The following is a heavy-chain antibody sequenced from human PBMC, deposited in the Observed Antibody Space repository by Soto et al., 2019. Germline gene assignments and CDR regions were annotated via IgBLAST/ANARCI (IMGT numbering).Heavy chain of an antibody. CDR1: GGSISSGDYY. D-gene: IGHD3-16*02. J-gene: IGHJ4*02. V-gene: IGHV4-30-4*01. Sequence: QVQLQESGPGLVKPSQTLSLTCTVSGGSISSGDYYWSWIRQPPGKGLEWIGYIYYSGSTYYNPSLKSRVTISVDTSKNQFSLKLSSVTAADTAVYYCARALYDYVWGSYHQLDYWGQGTLVTVSS. CDR3: ARALYDYVWGSYHQLDY. CDR2: IYYSGST.